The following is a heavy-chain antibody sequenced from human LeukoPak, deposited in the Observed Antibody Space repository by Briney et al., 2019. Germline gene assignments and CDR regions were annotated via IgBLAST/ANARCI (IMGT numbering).Heavy chain of an antibody. CDR2: ISGSGGST. CDR1: GFTFSSYA. J-gene: IGHJ4*02. Sequence: GRSLRLSCAASGFTFSSYAMHWVRQAPGKGLEWVSAISGSGGSTYYADSVKGRFTISRDNSKNTLYLQMNSLRAEDTAVYYCAKGRGTMIVVVIMVYWGQGTLVTVSS. CDR3: AKGRGTMIVVVIMVY. V-gene: IGHV3-23*01. D-gene: IGHD3-22*01.